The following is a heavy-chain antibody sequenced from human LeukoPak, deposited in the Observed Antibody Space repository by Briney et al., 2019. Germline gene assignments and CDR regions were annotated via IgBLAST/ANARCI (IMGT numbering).Heavy chain of an antibody. CDR3: ARDPYSSGTVDY. CDR2: ISYDGSNK. Sequence: PGGSLRLSCAASGFTFSSHAMHWVRQAPGKGLEWVAVISYDGSNKYYADSVKGRFTISRDNSKNTLYLQMNSLRAEDTAVYYCARDPYSSGTVDYWGQGTLVTVSS. D-gene: IGHD1-26*01. CDR1: GFTFSSHA. J-gene: IGHJ4*02. V-gene: IGHV3-30-3*01.